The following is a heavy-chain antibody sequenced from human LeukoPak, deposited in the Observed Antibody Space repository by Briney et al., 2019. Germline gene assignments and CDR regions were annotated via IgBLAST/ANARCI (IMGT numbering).Heavy chain of an antibody. D-gene: IGHD6-19*01. Sequence: SETLSLTCTVSGGSISSSSYYWGWIRQPPGRGLDWIGSIYYTGSTYYNPSLKSRVTISVETSKNQFSLKVRSVTAADTAVYYCARALFARQWLVPTAFDIWGYGTMVSVSS. V-gene: IGHV4-39*01. CDR3: ARALFARQWLVPTAFDI. J-gene: IGHJ3*02. CDR1: GGSISSSSYY. CDR2: IYYTGST.